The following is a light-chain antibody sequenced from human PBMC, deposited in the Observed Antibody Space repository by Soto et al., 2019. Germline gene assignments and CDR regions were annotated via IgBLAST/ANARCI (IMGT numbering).Light chain of an antibody. CDR3: ATWDDTLSGPV. Sequence: QSALTQPASVSGSPGQSITISCTGTSSDVGSYNLVSWYQQHPGKAPKLMIYEGSKRPSGVSNRFSGSKSGNTASLAISGLRSEDEADYHCATWDDTLSGPVFGGGTKLTVL. CDR1: SSDVGSYNL. CDR2: EGS. V-gene: IGLV2-14*02. J-gene: IGLJ2*01.